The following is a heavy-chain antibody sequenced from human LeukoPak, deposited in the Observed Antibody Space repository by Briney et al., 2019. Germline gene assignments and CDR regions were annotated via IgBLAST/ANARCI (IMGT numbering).Heavy chain of an antibody. D-gene: IGHD1-1*01. CDR2: INSNSRSI. CDR1: GFTFSDYS. Sequence: GGPLRLSCAASGFTFSDYSMNWVRQAPGKGVEWISYINSNSRSILYADSVKGRFTISRDNAKNSLYLQMNSLRAEDTAVYYYARSRDNVLDYWGQGTLVTVSS. J-gene: IGHJ4*02. V-gene: IGHV3-48*01. CDR3: ARSRDNVLDY.